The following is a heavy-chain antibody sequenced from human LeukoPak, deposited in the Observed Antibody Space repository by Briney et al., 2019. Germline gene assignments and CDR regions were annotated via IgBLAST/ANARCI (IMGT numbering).Heavy chain of an antibody. Sequence: SVKVSCKASGGTFSSYTISWVRQAPGQGLEWMGRIIPILGIANYAQKFQGRVTITADKSTSTAYMELSSPRSEDTAVYSCARDVDCTNGVCYTYWYFDLWGRGTLVTVSS. CDR2: IIPILGIA. J-gene: IGHJ2*01. CDR3: ARDVDCTNGVCYTYWYFDL. D-gene: IGHD2-8*01. V-gene: IGHV1-69*04. CDR1: GGTFSSYT.